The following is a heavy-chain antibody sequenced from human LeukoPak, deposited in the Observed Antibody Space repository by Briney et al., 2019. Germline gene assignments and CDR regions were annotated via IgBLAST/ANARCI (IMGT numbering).Heavy chain of an antibody. Sequence: GGSLRLSCAASGFTFDDYGMTWVRQAPGKGLEWVSGIHWNGDTTSYADSVRGRFTISRDNAKNSLYLQMNNLGAEDTALYHCARVGGYNRPGYFYYMDVWGKGTTVTVSS. J-gene: IGHJ6*03. V-gene: IGHV3-20*01. CDR1: GFTFDDYG. CDR2: IHWNGDTT. D-gene: IGHD5-24*01. CDR3: ARVGGYNRPGYFYYMDV.